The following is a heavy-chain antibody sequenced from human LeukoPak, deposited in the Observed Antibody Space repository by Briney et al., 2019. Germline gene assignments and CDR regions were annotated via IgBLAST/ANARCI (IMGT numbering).Heavy chain of an antibody. CDR1: GGSISSHY. Sequence: SETLSLTCTVSGGSISSHYWSWIRQPPGKGLEWIGYIYYSGSTNYNPSLKSRVTISVDTSKNQFSLKLSSVTAADTAVYYCARDRGVDTGFDYWGQGTLVTVSS. J-gene: IGHJ4*02. D-gene: IGHD5-18*01. V-gene: IGHV4-59*11. CDR2: IYYSGST. CDR3: ARDRGVDTGFDY.